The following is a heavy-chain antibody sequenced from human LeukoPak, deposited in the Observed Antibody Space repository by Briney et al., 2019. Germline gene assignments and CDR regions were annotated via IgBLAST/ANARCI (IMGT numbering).Heavy chain of an antibody. CDR1: GGSISSSSYY. J-gene: IGHJ3*02. CDR2: IYYSGGT. V-gene: IGHV4-39*07. CDR3: VTERYCSSTSTTCPGDAFDI. Sequence: SETLSLTCTVSGGSISSSSYYWDWIRQPPGKGLEWIGSIYYSGGTYYNPSLKSRVTISVDTSKNQFSLKLNSVTAADTAVYYCVTERYCSSTSTTCPGDAFDIWGQGTMVTVSS. D-gene: IGHD2-2*01.